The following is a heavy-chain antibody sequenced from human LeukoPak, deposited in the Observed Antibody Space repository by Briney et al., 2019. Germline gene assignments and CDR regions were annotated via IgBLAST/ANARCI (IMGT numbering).Heavy chain of an antibody. CDR3: ARHPSKAALLDS. V-gene: IGHV5-51*01. CDR2: IYPGDSDI. Sequence: GESLKISCKGYGYSFTSYWIGWVRQMPGKGLEWMGIIYPGDSDIKYSPSFQGQVTISTDRSISTAYLQWSSLKASDTATYYCARHPSKAALLDSWGQGTLVTVSP. CDR1: GYSFTSYW. D-gene: IGHD6-6*01. J-gene: IGHJ4*02.